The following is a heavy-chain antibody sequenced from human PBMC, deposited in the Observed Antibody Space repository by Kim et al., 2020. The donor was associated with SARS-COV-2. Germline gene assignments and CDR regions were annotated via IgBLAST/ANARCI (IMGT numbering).Heavy chain of an antibody. CDR3: AKDANYDFWSGSPYYYGMDV. D-gene: IGHD3-3*01. Sequence: GVSLRLSCAASGFTFDDYAMHWVRQAPGKGLEWVSLISGDGGSTYYADSVKGRFTISRDNSKNSLYLQMNSLRTEDTALYYCAKDANYDFWSGSPYYYGMDVWGQGTTVTVSS. CDR2: ISGDGGST. V-gene: IGHV3-43*02. CDR1: GFTFDDYA. J-gene: IGHJ6*02.